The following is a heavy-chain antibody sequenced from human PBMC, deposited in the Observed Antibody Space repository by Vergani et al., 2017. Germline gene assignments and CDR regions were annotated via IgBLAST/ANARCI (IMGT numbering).Heavy chain of an antibody. CDR2: INPNSGGT. CDR3: ARDQATFLPSSSSSYYYYYMDV. D-gene: IGHD6-6*01. CDR1: GYTFTGYY. J-gene: IGHJ6*03. V-gene: IGHV1-2*02. Sequence: QVQLVQSGAEVKKPGASVKVSCKASGYTFTGYYMHWVRQAPGQGLEWMGWINPNSGGTNYAQKFQGRVTMTRDTSISTAYMELSRLRSDDTAVYYCARDQATFLPSSSSSYYYYYMDVWGKGTTVTVSS.